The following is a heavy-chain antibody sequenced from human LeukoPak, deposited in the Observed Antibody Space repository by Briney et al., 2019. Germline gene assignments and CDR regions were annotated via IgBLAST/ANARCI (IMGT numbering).Heavy chain of an antibody. CDR2: IKQDGSEK. Sequence: PGGSLRLSCAASGFTFSSYWMSWVRQAPGKGLEGVANIKQDGSEKYYVDSVKGRFTISRDNAKNSLYLQMNSLRAEDTAVYYCARAFLHASRDGYNYYFDYWGQGTLVTVSS. J-gene: IGHJ4*02. V-gene: IGHV3-7*01. CDR1: GFTFSSYW. D-gene: IGHD5-24*01. CDR3: ARAFLHASRDGYNYYFDY.